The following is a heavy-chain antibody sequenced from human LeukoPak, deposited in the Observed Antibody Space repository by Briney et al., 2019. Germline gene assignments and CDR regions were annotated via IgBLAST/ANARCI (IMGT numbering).Heavy chain of an antibody. CDR3: ARAFTRVAVAGPDYGMDV. CDR2: ISAYKGNT. CDR1: GYTFTSYG. J-gene: IGHJ6*02. D-gene: IGHD6-19*01. Sequence: AAVKVSCKASGYTFTSYGISLVRQAPGQGLEWMGCISAYKGNTNYAQKLQGRVTMTTDTSTSTDYMELRSLRSDDTAVYYCARAFTRVAVAGPDYGMDVWGQGTTVTVSS. V-gene: IGHV1-18*01.